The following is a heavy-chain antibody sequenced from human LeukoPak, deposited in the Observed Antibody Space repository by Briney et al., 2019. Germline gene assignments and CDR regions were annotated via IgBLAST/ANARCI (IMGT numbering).Heavy chain of an antibody. D-gene: IGHD6-19*01. Sequence: GGSLRLSCAASGFTFSSYSMNWVRQAPGKGLEWVSSISSSSSYIYYADSVKGRFTISRDNAKNSLYLQMNSLRAEDTAVYYCARVGSSGWYYFDYWGQGTLVTVSS. CDR3: ARVGSSGWYYFDY. J-gene: IGHJ4*02. V-gene: IGHV3-21*04. CDR1: GFTFSSYS. CDR2: ISSSSSYI.